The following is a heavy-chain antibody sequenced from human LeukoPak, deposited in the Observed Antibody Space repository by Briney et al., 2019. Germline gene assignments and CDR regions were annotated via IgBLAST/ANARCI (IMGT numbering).Heavy chain of an antibody. CDR1: GYSFTTYW. CDR2: IYPGDSDT. CDR3: ARRNSSAWYPPEYHFDY. J-gene: IGHJ4*02. Sequence: GESLKISCKGSGYSFTTYWIGWVRQMPGKGLEWMGIIYPGDSDTRYRPSFQGQVTISVDKSVSTAYLQWGSLKASDTAMYYRARRNSSAWYPPEYHFDYWGQGTLVTVSS. V-gene: IGHV5-51*01. D-gene: IGHD6-19*01.